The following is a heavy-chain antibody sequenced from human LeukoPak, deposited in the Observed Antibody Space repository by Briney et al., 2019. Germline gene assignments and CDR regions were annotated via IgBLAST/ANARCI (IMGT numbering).Heavy chain of an antibody. V-gene: IGHV3-30*04. D-gene: IGHD6-19*01. J-gene: IGHJ1*01. CDR3: ATCRCPEAAFQH. CDR1: GFTFSSYA. CDR2: ISYDGSNK. Sequence: GGSLRLSCAASGFTFSSYAMHWVRQAPGKGLEWVAVISYDGSNKYYADSVKGRFTISRDNSKNTLYLQMNSLRAEDTAVHYCATCRCPEAAFQHWGQGTLVTVSS.